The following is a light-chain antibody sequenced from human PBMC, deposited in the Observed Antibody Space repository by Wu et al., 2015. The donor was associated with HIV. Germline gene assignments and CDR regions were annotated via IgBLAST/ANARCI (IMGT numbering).Light chain of an antibody. CDR2: GAS. CDR3: QHYYGTVGYS. CDR1: QGISNS. J-gene: IGKJ2*03. V-gene: IGKV1-NL1*01. Sequence: DIQMTQSPSSLSASVGDRVTITCRASQGISNSLAWYQQKPGKAPKLLLYGASRLESGVPSRFSGSGSGTDYTLTINSLQPEDFATYYCQHYYGTVGYSFGQGTKVRSN.